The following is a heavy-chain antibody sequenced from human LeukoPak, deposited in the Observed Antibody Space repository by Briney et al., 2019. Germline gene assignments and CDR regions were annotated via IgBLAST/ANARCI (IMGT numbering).Heavy chain of an antibody. V-gene: IGHV1-2*02. CDR2: INPNSGGT. J-gene: IGHJ4*02. D-gene: IGHD3-10*01. Sequence: ASVKVSCKASGYTFTGYYMHWVRQAPGQGLEWMGWINPNSGGTNYAQKFQGRVTMTRDTSISTAYMELSRLRSDDTAVYYCARWEPTVRRWFGDDCWGQGTLVTVSS. CDR1: GYTFTGYY. CDR3: ARWEPTVRRWFGDDC.